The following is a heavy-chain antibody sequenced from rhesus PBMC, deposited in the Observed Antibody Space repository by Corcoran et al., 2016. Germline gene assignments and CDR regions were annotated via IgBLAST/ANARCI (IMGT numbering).Heavy chain of an antibody. D-gene: IGHD4-11*01. CDR1: GYTFTDYY. CDR2: VDPEDGEA. CDR3: ATGGNHKFDY. V-gene: IGHV1-111*02. J-gene: IGHJ4*01. Sequence: EVQLVQSGAEVKKPGASVKISCKASGYTFTDYYLNWVRQAPGKGLEWMGRVDPEDGEAKHGKKFQDRVTITADTSTNTAYMELSSLRSEDTAVYYCATGGNHKFDYWGQGVLVTVSS.